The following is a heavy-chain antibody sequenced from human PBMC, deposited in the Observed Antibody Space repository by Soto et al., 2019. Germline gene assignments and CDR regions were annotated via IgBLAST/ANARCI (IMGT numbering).Heavy chain of an antibody. CDR2: INHRGGT. CDR1: GGSLNDYY. V-gene: IGHV4-34*01. Sequence: SETLSLTCSVFGGSLNDYYWSWTRQPPGKGLEWIGEINHRGGTNYNPSLKSGVTISLDTSKNQFSLKLTSVTAEDTATYYCGSGLGGTHMDVWGQGTTVTVYS. D-gene: IGHD3-3*01. J-gene: IGHJ6*02. CDR3: GSGLGGTHMDV.